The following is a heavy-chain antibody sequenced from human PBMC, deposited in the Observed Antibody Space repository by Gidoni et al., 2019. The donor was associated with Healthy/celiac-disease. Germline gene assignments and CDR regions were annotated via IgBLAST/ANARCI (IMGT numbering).Heavy chain of an antibody. D-gene: IGHD4-17*01. V-gene: IGHV3-9*01. CDR2: ISWNSGSI. CDR3: AKVPPPYDYGDYEAFDI. CDR1: GFTFDDYA. Sequence: EVQLVESGGGLVQPGRSLSLSCAAPGFTFDDYAMHWVRQAPGKGLEWVSGISWNSGSIGYADSVKGRFTISRDNAKNSLYLQMNSLRAEDTALYYCAKVPPPYDYGDYEAFDIWGQGTMVTVSS. J-gene: IGHJ3*02.